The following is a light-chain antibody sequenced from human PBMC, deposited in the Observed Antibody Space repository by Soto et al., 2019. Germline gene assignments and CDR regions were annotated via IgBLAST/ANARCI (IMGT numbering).Light chain of an antibody. J-gene: IGKJ4*01. Sequence: DIQMTQSPSTVSASAGDSLTITCRASPNIRDCLAWYQQKPGKAPHLLIYDASNLESGVPSRFSGSGSGTEFTLTLSSLRPDDFSTYYCQQYESYPLTFGGGTMIDIK. CDR2: DAS. CDR1: PNIRDC. V-gene: IGKV1-5*01. CDR3: QQYESYPLT.